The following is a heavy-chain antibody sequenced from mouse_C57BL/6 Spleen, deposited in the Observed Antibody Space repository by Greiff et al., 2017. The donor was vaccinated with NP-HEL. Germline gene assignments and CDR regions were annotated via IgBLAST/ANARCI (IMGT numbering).Heavy chain of an antibody. V-gene: IGHV1-42*01. D-gene: IGHD2-3*01. J-gene: IGHJ2*01. CDR1: GYSFTGYY. CDR2: INPSTGGT. CDR3: ARYLDGYYDY. Sequence: VQLKQSGPELVKPGASVKISCKASGYSFTGYYMNWVKQSPEKSLEWIGEINPSTGGTTYNQKFKAKATLTVDKSSSTAYMQLKSLTSEDSAVYYCARYLDGYYDYWGQGTTLTVSS.